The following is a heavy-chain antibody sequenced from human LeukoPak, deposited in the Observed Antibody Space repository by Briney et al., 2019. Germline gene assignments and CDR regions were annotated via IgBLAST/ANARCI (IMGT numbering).Heavy chain of an antibody. CDR1: GVSISSGDYY. CDR2: IYYSGST. V-gene: IGHV4-30-4*01. CDR3: ARPYYYDSRIDT. Sequence: RSETLSLTCTVSGVSISSGDYYWSWIRQPPGKGLEWIGYIYYSGSTYYNPSLKSRVTISVDTSKNQLSLKLSSVTAADTAVYYCARPYYYDSRIDTWGQGTLVTVSS. D-gene: IGHD3-22*01. J-gene: IGHJ5*02.